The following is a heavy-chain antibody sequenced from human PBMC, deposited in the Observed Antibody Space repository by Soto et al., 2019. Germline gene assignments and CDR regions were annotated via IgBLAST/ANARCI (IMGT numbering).Heavy chain of an antibody. CDR2: ISSSGSTI. D-gene: IGHD5-18*01. CDR3: ARELRYSYGSSYYYYGMDV. CDR1: GFTFSDYY. V-gene: IGHV3-11*01. Sequence: PGGSLRLSCAASGFTFSDYYMSWIRQAPGKGLEWVSYISSSGSTIYCADSVKGRFTISRDNAKNSLYLQMNSLKAEDTAVYYCARELRYSYGSSYYYYGMDVWGQGTTVTVSS. J-gene: IGHJ6*02.